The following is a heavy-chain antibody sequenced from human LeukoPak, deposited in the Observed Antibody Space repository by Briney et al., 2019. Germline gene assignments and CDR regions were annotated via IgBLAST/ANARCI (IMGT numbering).Heavy chain of an antibody. CDR3: AKDIYGDYGGLDY. Sequence: VGSLRLSCAASGFSFSSNAMSWVRQAPGKGLEWVSAIINSGGSTHYADSVKGRFTISRDNSKNMLYLQMNSLRAEDTALYYCAKDIYGDYGGLDYWGQGTLVTVSS. D-gene: IGHD4-17*01. V-gene: IGHV3-23*01. CDR2: IINSGGST. J-gene: IGHJ4*02. CDR1: GFSFSSNA.